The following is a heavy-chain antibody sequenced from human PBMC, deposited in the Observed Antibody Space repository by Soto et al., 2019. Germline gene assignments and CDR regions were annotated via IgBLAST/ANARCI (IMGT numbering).Heavy chain of an antibody. Sequence: EVQLLQSGGGVVQPGGSLRLSCEVSGFTFSNYEMYWVRQAPGKGLEWVAYISSSGETVYYAGSVQGRFTISRDNAKKSLYLQMSSLGVEDTAIYYCAREGFYSMDVWGRGTTVNVSS. CDR2: ISSSGETV. D-gene: IGHD2-21*01. V-gene: IGHV3-48*03. CDR3: AREGFYSMDV. J-gene: IGHJ6*02. CDR1: GFTFSNYE.